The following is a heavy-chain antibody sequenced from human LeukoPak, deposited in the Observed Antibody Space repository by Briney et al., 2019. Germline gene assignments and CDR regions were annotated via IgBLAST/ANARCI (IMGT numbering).Heavy chain of an antibody. CDR3: AKRGAEVGATVAPGDY. D-gene: IGHD1-26*01. CDR2: MYSGGST. J-gene: IGHJ4*02. V-gene: IGHV3-53*01. CDR1: GLNVTNNF. Sequence: PGGSLRLPCAASGLNVTNNFMTWVRQAPGKGLEWVSVMYSGGSTYYADSVKGRFIISRDNSKNTLYLQMNSLRVEDTAVYYCAKRGAEVGATVAPGDYWGQGTLLTVSS.